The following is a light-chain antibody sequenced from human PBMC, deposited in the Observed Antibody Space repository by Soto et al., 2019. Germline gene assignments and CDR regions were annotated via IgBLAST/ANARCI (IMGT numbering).Light chain of an antibody. CDR3: QLWDSRGDRYV. CDR2: DDS. CDR1: NIGSES. Sequence: SYELTQPPSVSVAPGQTARITCGGNNIGSESVHWYQQKPGQAPVLVVYDDSDWPSGIPERFSGSKSGNRATLTISMVEAGDEADYYCQLWDSRGDRYVFGTGTKLTVL. J-gene: IGLJ1*01. V-gene: IGLV3-21*02.